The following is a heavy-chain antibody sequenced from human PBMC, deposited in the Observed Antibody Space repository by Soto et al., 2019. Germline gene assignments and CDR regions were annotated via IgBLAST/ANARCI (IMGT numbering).Heavy chain of an antibody. J-gene: IGHJ2*01. CDR1: GFTFRNYG. Sequence: QVQLVESGGGVVQPGRSLRLSCAASGFTFRNYGMHWVRQAPGKGLEWVALIWYDGSNTFYTDSVKGRFTISRDNSKRTLHLQMNSLRAEDTAVYYCTRDLSSRYFDLWGRGSLVTVSS. CDR3: TRDLSSRYFDL. V-gene: IGHV3-33*01. CDR2: IWYDGSNT.